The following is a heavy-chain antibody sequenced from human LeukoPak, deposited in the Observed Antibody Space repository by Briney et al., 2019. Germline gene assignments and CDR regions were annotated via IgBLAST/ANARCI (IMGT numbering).Heavy chain of an antibody. J-gene: IGHJ3*02. CDR1: GGSISSYY. V-gene: IGHV4-4*09. CDR3: ARGVTYYYDSSDAFDI. CDR2: IYTSGST. D-gene: IGHD3-22*01. Sequence: SETLSLTCTVSGGSISSYYWSWIRQPPGKGLEWIGYIYTSGSTNYNPSPKSRVTISVDTSKNQFSLKLSSVTAADTAVYYCARGVTYYYDSSDAFDIWGQGTMVTVSS.